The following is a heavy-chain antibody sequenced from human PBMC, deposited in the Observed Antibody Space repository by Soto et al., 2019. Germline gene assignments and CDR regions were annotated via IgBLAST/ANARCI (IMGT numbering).Heavy chain of an antibody. J-gene: IGHJ4*02. D-gene: IGHD3-16*01. CDR1: GFSFSGYW. CDR3: VRATGRGDN. Sequence: GGSLRLSCAASGFSFSGYWMHWVRQAPGEGLVWVARLNTDGSNTLYADSEKGRFTISRDNARDTLYLQMESLRAEDTAVYYCVRATGRGDNWGQGTLVTVSS. CDR2: LNTDGSNT. V-gene: IGHV3-74*01.